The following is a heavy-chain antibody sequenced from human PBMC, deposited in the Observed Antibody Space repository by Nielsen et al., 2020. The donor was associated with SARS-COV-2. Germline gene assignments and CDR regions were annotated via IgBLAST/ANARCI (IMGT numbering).Heavy chain of an antibody. CDR1: GFIFSSYT. CDR3: ASEVGGSYRDFDY. V-gene: IGHV3-23*01. D-gene: IGHD3-16*02. J-gene: IGHJ4*02. CDR2: ISGGGST. Sequence: GESLKISCVGSGFIFSSYTMHWVRQAPGKGLEWVSGISGGGSTFYAESVRGRFTVSRENFRNTFYLEMNSLRVEDTALYYCASEVGGSYRDFDYWGQGILVTVSS.